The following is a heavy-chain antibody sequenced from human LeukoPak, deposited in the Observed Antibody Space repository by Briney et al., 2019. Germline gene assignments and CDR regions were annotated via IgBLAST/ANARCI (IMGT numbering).Heavy chain of an antibody. CDR3: ARPSGSYSPPLDY. CDR1: GYTFIAYA. V-gene: IGHV1-3*01. CDR2: INAGNGNT. J-gene: IGHJ4*02. D-gene: IGHD1-26*01. Sequence: GASVKVSCKASGYTFIAYAMHWVRQAPGQRLEWMGWINAGNGNTKYSQKFQGRVTITRDTSASTAYMELSSLRSEDTAVYYCARPSGSYSPPLDYWGQGTLVTVSS.